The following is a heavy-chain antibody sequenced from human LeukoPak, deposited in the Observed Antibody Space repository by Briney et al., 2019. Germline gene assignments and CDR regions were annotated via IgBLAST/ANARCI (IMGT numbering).Heavy chain of an antibody. D-gene: IGHD3-22*01. CDR2: IIPILGIA. V-gene: IGHV1-69*04. J-gene: IGHJ4*02. Sequence: ASVKVSCKASGGTFSSYAISWVRQAPGQGLEWMGRIIPILGIANYAQKFQGGVTISADKSTSTAYMELSSLKSEDTAVYYCARESLGGYYIFDYWGQGTLVTVSS. CDR3: ARESLGGYYIFDY. CDR1: GGTFSSYA.